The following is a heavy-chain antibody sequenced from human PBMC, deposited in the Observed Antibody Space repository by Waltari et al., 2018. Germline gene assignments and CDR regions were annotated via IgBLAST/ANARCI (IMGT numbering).Heavy chain of an antibody. J-gene: IGHJ4*02. Sequence: EVQLVESGGGLIQPGGSLRLSCAASGFPVSRNSIRRVRQAPGKGLEWVSVIYSGGSTYYADSVKGRFTISRDNSKNTLYLQMNSLRAEDTAVYYCAREAATEYYFDYWGQGTLVTVSS. V-gene: IGHV3-53*01. CDR2: IYSGGST. D-gene: IGHD6-25*01. CDR3: AREAATEYYFDY. CDR1: GFPVSRNS.